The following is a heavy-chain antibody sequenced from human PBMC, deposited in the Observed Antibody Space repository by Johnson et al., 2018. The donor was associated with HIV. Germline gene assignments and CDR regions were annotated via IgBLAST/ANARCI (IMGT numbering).Heavy chain of an antibody. Sequence: QVQLVESGGGVVQPGRSLRLSCAASGFTFSSYAMYWVRQAPGKGLEWVAVISYDGSNKYYADSVKGRFTISRDNSKNTLYLQMNSLRAEDTAVYYCAREGNYAAFDIWGQGTMVTVSS. CDR1: GFTFSSYA. V-gene: IGHV3-30*04. D-gene: IGHD4-11*01. CDR3: AREGNYAAFDI. CDR2: ISYDGSNK. J-gene: IGHJ3*02.